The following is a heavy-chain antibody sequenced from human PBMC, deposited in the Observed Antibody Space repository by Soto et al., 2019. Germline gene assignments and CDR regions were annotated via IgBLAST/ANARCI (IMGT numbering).Heavy chain of an antibody. CDR1: GDSISSGDYY. D-gene: IGHD3-16*02. Sequence: QVQLQESGPGLVKPSQTLSLTCTVSGDSISSGDYYWSWIRQPPGKGLEWIGYIYYSGSTYYNPSLKSRVTISVDTSKNQFSLKLSSVTAADTAVYYCASSVDYDYVWGSYRYNWYFDLWGRGTLVTVSS. CDR2: IYYSGST. V-gene: IGHV4-30-4*01. CDR3: ASSVDYDYVWGSYRYNWYFDL. J-gene: IGHJ2*01.